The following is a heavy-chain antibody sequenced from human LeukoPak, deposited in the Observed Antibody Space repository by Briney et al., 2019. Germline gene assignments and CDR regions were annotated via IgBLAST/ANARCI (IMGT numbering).Heavy chain of an antibody. D-gene: IGHD2-15*01. CDR1: GGSISSGGYY. V-gene: IGHV4-31*03. CDR3: ARDLILGYCSGGSCPPV. CDR2: IYYSGST. Sequence: SQTLSLTCTVSGGSISSGGYYWSWIRQHPGKGLEWIGYIYYSGSTYYNPSLKSRVTISVDTSKNQFSLKLSSVTAADTTVYYCARDLILGYCSGGSCPPVWGQGTLVTVSS. J-gene: IGHJ4*02.